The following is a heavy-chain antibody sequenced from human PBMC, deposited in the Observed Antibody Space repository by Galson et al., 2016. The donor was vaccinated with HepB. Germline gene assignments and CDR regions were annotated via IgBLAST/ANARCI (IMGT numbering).Heavy chain of an antibody. CDR2: INAGNGNT. D-gene: IGHD6-19*01. J-gene: IGHJ4*02. CDR3: ARVLYSSGWWT. Sequence: SVKVSCKASGYTFTSYAIHWVRQAPGQRLEWMGWINAGNGNTKYSRKFQGRVTITRDTSASTAYMELSSLRSEDTAVYYCARVLYSSGWWTWGQGTLVTVSS. CDR1: GYTFTSYA. V-gene: IGHV1-3*01.